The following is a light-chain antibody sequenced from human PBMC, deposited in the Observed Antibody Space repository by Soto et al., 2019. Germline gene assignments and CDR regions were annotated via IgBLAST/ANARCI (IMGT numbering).Light chain of an antibody. CDR1: QSVLYNSNNKNH. J-gene: IGKJ2*01. V-gene: IGKV4-1*01. CDR3: QQYYSIPFT. Sequence: DFVMTQAPDSLAVSLGESATINCKSSQSVLYNSNNKNHLGWFQQKPGHPPKLLIYGASFRPSGVPDRFSGSGSGTDFTLTSSRLQAEEVAVYYCQQYYSIPFTFGQGTKLEI. CDR2: GAS.